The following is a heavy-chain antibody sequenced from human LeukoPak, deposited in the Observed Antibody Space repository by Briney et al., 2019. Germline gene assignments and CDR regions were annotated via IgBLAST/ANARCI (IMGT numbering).Heavy chain of an antibody. CDR2: ISGSGGST. J-gene: IGHJ4*02. V-gene: IGHV3-23*01. CDR3: ARGGKTAVAGGEWY. Sequence: PGGSLRLSCAASGFTFSSYAMSWVRQAPGKGLEWVSAISGSGGSTYYADSVKGRFTISRDNSKNTLYLQMNSLRAEDTAVYYCARGGKTAVAGGEWYWGQGTLVTVSS. CDR1: GFTFSSYA. D-gene: IGHD6-19*01.